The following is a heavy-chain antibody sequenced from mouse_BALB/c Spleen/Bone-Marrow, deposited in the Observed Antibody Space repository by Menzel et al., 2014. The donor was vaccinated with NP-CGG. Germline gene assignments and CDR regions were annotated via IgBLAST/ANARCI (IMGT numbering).Heavy chain of an antibody. CDR2: IRNKANAYTT. J-gene: IGHJ4*01. CDR1: GFTFTDYY. V-gene: IGHV7-3*02. Sequence: EVKVEESGGGLVQPGCSLRLSCATSGFTFTDYYMSWVRQPPGKALEWLGFIRNKANAYTTEYSASVKGRFTISRDNSQSILYLQMNILRAEDSPTYYCARSLYPRAMDYWGQGTSVTVSS. CDR3: ARSLYPRAMDY. D-gene: IGHD2-1*01.